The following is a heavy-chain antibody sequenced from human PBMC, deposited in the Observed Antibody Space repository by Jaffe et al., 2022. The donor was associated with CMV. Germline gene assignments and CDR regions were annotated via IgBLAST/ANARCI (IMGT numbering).Heavy chain of an antibody. V-gene: IGHV1-69*09. CDR1: GGTLSRYA. Sequence: QVQLVQSGAEVKKPGSSVKVSCKGSGGTLSRYAITWVRQAPGQGLEWMGRIIPILGIVNYAQKFQGRVTITADKSTSGAYLELSSLRSEDSAVYYCARGEGTGWYGPSSSWGQGTLVTVSS. CDR2: IIPILGIV. J-gene: IGHJ5*02. D-gene: IGHD6-19*01. CDR3: ARGEGTGWYGPSSS.